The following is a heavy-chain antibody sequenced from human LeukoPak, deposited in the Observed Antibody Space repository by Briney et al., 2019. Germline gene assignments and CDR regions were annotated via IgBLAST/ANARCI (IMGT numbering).Heavy chain of an antibody. V-gene: IGHV3-23*01. Sequence: PGGSLRLSCAASGFTFSSYAMSWVRQAPGKGLEWVSAISGSGGSTYYADSVKGRFTISRDNSKNTLYLQMNSLRPGDTAIYYCTRGHGPDTAAISVGNWFDPWGQGTLVTVSS. CDR2: ISGSGGST. CDR1: GFTFSSYA. D-gene: IGHD4-23*01. J-gene: IGHJ5*02. CDR3: TRGHGPDTAAISVGNWFDP.